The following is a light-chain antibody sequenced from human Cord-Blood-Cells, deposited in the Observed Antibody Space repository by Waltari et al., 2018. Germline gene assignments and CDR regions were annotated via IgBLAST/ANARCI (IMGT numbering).Light chain of an antibody. CDR2: DVS. J-gene: IGLJ1*01. Sequence: QTVLTQPHAVSGSPGQSSPISCPGTSRDAGGYSYASGYQQHTGKAPKLMIYDVSKRPSGVPERFSGSKSGNTSSLTISWLQAEDEADYYCCSYAGSYTYVFGTGTKVTVL. CDR3: CSYAGSYTYV. CDR1: SRDAGGYSY. V-gene: IGLV2-11*01.